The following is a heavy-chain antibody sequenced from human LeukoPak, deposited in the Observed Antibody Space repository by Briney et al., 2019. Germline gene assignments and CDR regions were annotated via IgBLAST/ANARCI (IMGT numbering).Heavy chain of an antibody. CDR1: GGSFSGDY. CDR3: ARGLYRGYPY. Sequence: SETLSLTCAVYGGSFSGDYWSWIREPPGKGLEWSGEINHSVSTNYNPSLKSRVTISVDTSKNQSSLKLSFVTAADTAVYYCARGLYRGYPYWGQGTLVTVSS. CDR2: INHSVST. J-gene: IGHJ4*02. V-gene: IGHV4-34*01. D-gene: IGHD5-12*01.